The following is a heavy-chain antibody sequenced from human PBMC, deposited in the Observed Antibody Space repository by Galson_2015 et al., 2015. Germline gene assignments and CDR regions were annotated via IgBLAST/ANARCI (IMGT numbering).Heavy chain of an antibody. J-gene: IGHJ3*02. D-gene: IGHD1-26*01. CDR1: GFTFSSYA. V-gene: IGHV3-30*01. CDR2: ISYDGRNK. Sequence: SLRLSCAASGFTFSSYAMHWVRQAPGKGLEWVAVISYDGRNKYYADSVKGRITISRDNFKNTLYMQMNSLRAEDTAVYYCARDGIDAFDIWGQGTMVTVFS. CDR3: ARDGIDAFDI.